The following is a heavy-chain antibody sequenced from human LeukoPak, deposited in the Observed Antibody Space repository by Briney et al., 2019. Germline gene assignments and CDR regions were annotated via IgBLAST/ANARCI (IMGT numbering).Heavy chain of an antibody. CDR2: TYYRSKWYN. CDR1: GDSVSSNSAA. CDR3: ARDHSSSSRPFDAFDI. V-gene: IGHV6-1*01. D-gene: IGHD6-6*01. Sequence: SQTLSLTCAISGDSVSSNSAAWNWIRQSPSRGLEWLGRTYYRSKWYNDYAVSVKSRIPINPDTSKNQFSLQLNSVTPEDTAVYYCARDHSSSSRPFDAFDIWGQGTMVTVSS. J-gene: IGHJ3*02.